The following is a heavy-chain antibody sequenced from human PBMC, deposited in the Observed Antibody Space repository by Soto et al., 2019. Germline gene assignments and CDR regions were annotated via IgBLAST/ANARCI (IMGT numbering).Heavy chain of an antibody. D-gene: IGHD5-18*01. CDR1: GFTFRNYA. J-gene: IGHJ5*02. CDR3: AKDQGYGCLSLGS. Sequence: PGGSLRLSCTASGFTFRNYAMSWVRQAPGKGLQWVSAISGNGSTTYYADSVKGRFTLSRDNFKDTLYLQMTSLRTEDTAVYYGAKDQGYGCLSLGSWGRGTQVTVAS. CDR2: ISGNGSTT. V-gene: IGHV3-23*01.